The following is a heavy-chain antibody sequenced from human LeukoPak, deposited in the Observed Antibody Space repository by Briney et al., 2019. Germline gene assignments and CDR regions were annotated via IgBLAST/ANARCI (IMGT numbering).Heavy chain of an antibody. CDR3: ARDARHRYCSSTSCYRGWFDP. CDR1: GGSISSSSYY. D-gene: IGHD2-2*01. CDR2: IYHSRST. J-gene: IGHJ5*02. V-gene: IGHV4-39*07. Sequence: SETLSLTCTVSGGSISSSSYYWGWIRQPPGKGLEWIGSIYHSRSTYYNPSLKSRVTISVDTSKNQFSLKLSSVTAADTAVYYCARDARHRYCSSTSCYRGWFDPWGQGTLVTVS.